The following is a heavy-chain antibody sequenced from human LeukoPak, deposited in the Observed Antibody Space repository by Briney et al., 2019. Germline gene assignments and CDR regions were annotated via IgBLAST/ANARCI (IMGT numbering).Heavy chain of an antibody. V-gene: IGHV1-46*01. Sequence: ASVKVSCKASGYTFTSYYMHWVRQAPGQGLKWMGIINPSGGSTSYAQKFQGRVTMTRDTSTSTVYMELSSLRSEDTAVYYCARDWASSSWYGIGGYFDYWGQGTLVTVPS. CDR2: INPSGGST. CDR1: GYTFTSYY. J-gene: IGHJ4*02. CDR3: ARDWASSSWYGIGGYFDY. D-gene: IGHD6-13*01.